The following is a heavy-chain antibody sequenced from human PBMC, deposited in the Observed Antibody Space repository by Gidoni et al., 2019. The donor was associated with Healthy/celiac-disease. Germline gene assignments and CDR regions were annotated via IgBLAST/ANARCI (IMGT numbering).Heavy chain of an antibody. D-gene: IGHD6-6*01. CDR3: ARIEYSSYHFDY. Sequence: QLQLQESGPGLVKPSETLSLTCTVSGGSISSSSYYWGWIRQPPGKGLEWIGSIYYSGSTYYNPSLKSRVTISVDTSKNQFSLKLSSVTAADTAVYYCARIEYSSYHFDYWGQGTLVTVSS. V-gene: IGHV4-39*01. CDR2: IYYSGST. CDR1: GGSISSSSYY. J-gene: IGHJ4*02.